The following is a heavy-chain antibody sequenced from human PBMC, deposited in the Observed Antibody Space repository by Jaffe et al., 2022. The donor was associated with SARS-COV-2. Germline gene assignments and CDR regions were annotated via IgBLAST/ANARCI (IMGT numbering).Heavy chain of an antibody. Sequence: QVQLQESGPGLVKPSETLSLTCTVSGGSISSYYWSWIRQPPGKGLEWIGYIYYSGSTNYNPSLKSRVTISVDTSKNQFSLKLSSVTAADTAVYYCARAVTPIVGATPAFDIWGQGTMVTVSS. CDR1: GGSISSYY. J-gene: IGHJ3*02. CDR2: IYYSGST. D-gene: IGHD1-26*01. CDR3: ARAVTPIVGATPAFDI. V-gene: IGHV4-59*01.